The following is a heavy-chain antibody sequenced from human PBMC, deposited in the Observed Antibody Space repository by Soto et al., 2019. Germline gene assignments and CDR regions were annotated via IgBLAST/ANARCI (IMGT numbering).Heavy chain of an antibody. Sequence: ASVKVSCKASGYTFTSYAMYWVRQAPGQRLEWMGWINAGNGNTKYSQKFQGRVTITRDTSASTAYMELSSLRSEDTAVYYCASSYSNYALIDYYYYGMDVWGQGTTVTVS. CDR2: INAGNGNT. CDR1: GYTFTSYA. J-gene: IGHJ6*02. D-gene: IGHD4-4*01. CDR3: ASSYSNYALIDYYYYGMDV. V-gene: IGHV1-3*01.